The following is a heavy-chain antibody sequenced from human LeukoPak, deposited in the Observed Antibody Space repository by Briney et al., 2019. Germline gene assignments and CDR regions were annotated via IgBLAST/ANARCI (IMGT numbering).Heavy chain of an antibody. J-gene: IGHJ4*02. CDR3: AKDLDSGYDWLVDY. V-gene: IGHV3-23*01. D-gene: IGHD5-12*01. CDR1: GFTFSSYA. Sequence: GGSLRLSCAASGFTFSSYAMSWVRQAPGKGLEWVSAISGSGGSTYYADSVKGRFTISRDNSKNTLYLQMNSLRAEDTAVYYCAKDLDSGYDWLVDYWGQGTLVTVSS. CDR2: ISGSGGST.